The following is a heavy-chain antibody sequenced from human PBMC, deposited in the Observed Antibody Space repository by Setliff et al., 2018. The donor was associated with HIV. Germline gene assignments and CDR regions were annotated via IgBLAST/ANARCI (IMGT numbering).Heavy chain of an antibody. V-gene: IGHV4-4*07. CDR1: GGPVSTYY. J-gene: IGHJ6*03. Sequence: PSETLSLTCTVSGGPVSTYYWSWIRQPAGKGLEWIGRFYVGGDTNYNPSLKSRVTMSLDTSKKQFSLKLKSVTAADTAVYYCALTAHNLLRGYMDVWGKGTKVTVSS. CDR2: FYVGGDT. D-gene: IGHD7-27*01. CDR3: ALTAHNLLRGYMDV.